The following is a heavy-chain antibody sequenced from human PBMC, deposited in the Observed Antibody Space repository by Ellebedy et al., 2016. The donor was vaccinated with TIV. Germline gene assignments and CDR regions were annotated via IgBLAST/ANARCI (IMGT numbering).Heavy chain of an antibody. Sequence: GESLNISCAASGFTFGVYSVDWVRQAPGKGLEWVSYMSTSGTIFYADSVKGRFTIPRDSAKNSLILHMNSLRVEDTAVYYCARDRGDWGRFGELDSWGQGTLVTVSS. CDR3: ARDRGDWGRFGELDS. CDR2: MSTSGTI. CDR1: GFTFGVYS. D-gene: IGHD3-10*01. J-gene: IGHJ5*01. V-gene: IGHV3-48*01.